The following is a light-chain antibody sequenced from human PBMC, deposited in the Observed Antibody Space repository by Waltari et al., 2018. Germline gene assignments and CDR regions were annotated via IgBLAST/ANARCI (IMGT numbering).Light chain of an antibody. CDR1: QNINIW. Sequence: DIQMTQSPSTLSASVGDRVTITCRASQNINIWLDWYQQKPGKAPNLLIYKASSLESGVPSRFSCGGSGTEFTLTISSLQPDDFATYYCQQYSIYSWTFGQGTKVEVK. J-gene: IGKJ1*01. CDR3: QQYSIYSWT. V-gene: IGKV1-5*03. CDR2: KAS.